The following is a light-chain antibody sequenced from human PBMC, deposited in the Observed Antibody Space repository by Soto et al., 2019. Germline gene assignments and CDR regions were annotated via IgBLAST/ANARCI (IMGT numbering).Light chain of an antibody. J-gene: IGLJ2*01. CDR3: CSYTSISTF. Sequence: QSALTQPPSVSGSPGQSVTISCTGTTSVVGTYNRVSWYQQPPGTAPKLMIYEVSNRPSGVPDRFSGSKSGNTASLTISGLQPEDEADSYCCSYTSISTFFGGGTKLTVL. V-gene: IGLV2-18*02. CDR2: EVS. CDR1: TSVVGTYNR.